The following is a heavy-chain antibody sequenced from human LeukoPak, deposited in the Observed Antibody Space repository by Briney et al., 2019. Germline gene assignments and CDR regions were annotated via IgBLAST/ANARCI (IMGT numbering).Heavy chain of an antibody. J-gene: IGHJ6*03. CDR2: IIPIFGTA. CDR3: ARDPGGYSYGYGLYYMDV. CDR1: GGTFSSYA. Sequence: SVKVSCKASGGTFSSYAISWVRQAPGQGLEWMGGIIPIFGTANYAQKFQGRVTITTDESTSTAYMELSSLRSEDTAVYYCARDPGGYSYGYGLYYMDVWGKGTTVTVSS. D-gene: IGHD5-18*01. V-gene: IGHV1-69*05.